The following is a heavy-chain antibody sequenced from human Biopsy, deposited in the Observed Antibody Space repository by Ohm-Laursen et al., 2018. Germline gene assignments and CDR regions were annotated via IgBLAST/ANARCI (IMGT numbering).Heavy chain of an antibody. CDR3: ARGSNDFGGLYFPR. V-gene: IGHV4-59*11. D-gene: IGHD4-23*01. Sequence: TLSLTCPVSGGSFTGHYWSWIRQPPGKGPEWIGHISCTGYTSYNASLKSRVTISVDTSRNHFSLRLSSLTAADTAVYYCARGSNDFGGLYFPRWGQGTLLTVSS. CDR2: ISCTGYT. CDR1: GGSFTGHY. J-gene: IGHJ4*02.